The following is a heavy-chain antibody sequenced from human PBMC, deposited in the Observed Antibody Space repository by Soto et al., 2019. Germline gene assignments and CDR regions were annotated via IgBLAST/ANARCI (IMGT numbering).Heavy chain of an antibody. V-gene: IGHV1-69*05. Sequence: SVKVSCKASGGTFSSYAISWVRQAPGQGLEWMGGIVPIFGTANYAQKFQGRVTMTRNTSISTAYMELSSLRSEDTAVYYCARARRYCSGGSCYFRFDYWGQGTPVTVSS. CDR3: ARARRYCSGGSCYFRFDY. CDR1: GGTFSSYA. J-gene: IGHJ4*02. CDR2: IVPIFGTA. D-gene: IGHD2-15*01.